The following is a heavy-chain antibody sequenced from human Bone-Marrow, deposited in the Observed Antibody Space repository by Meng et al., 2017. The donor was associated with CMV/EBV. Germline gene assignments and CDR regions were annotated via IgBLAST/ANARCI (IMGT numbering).Heavy chain of an antibody. D-gene: IGHD3-22*01. V-gene: IGHV4-38-2*02. CDR3: SSGSLYYYESSGYYPLTG. CDR2: INHSGST. J-gene: IGHJ4*02. CDR1: GYSISSGYY. Sequence: SETLSLTCTVAGYSISSGYYWGWIRQPPGKGLEWIGAINHSGSTNYNPSLKSRVTISVDTSKNQFSLKLRSVTAADPAVYYCSSGSLYYYESSGYYPLTGWGQGTLVTVSS.